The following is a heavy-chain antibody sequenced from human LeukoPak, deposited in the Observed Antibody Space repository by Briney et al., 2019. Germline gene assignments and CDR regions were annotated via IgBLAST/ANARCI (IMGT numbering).Heavy chain of an antibody. CDR3: AKDKGGLANGFGY. CDR1: GFTFSSYA. V-gene: IGHV3-23*01. CDR2: ISGSGGST. D-gene: IGHD6-19*01. J-gene: IGHJ4*02. Sequence: GGSLRLSCAASGFTFSSYAMSWVRQAPGKGLEWVSGISGSGGSTYYADSVKGRFTISRDRSKNTLFLQMNSLRAEDTAVYYCAKDKGGLANGFGYWGQGTLVTVSS.